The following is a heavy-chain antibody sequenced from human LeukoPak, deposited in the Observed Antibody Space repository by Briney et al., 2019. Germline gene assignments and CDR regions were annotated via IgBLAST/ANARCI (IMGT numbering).Heavy chain of an antibody. CDR2: IKPNSGGT. V-gene: IGHV1-2*02. J-gene: IGHJ5*02. Sequence: ASVKVSCKASGYTFTGYYMHWVRQVTGQGLEWMGWIKPNSGGTKYAQKFQGRVTMTRDTSITTAYMELSRLRSDDTAVYYCARAGHYDFNWFDPWGQGALVSVSS. D-gene: IGHD2/OR15-2a*01. CDR3: ARAGHYDFNWFDP. CDR1: GYTFTGYY.